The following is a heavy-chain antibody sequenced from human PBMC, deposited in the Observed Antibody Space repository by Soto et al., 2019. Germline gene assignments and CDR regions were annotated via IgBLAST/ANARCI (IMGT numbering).Heavy chain of an antibody. CDR3: ARDKYGGRYYFDY. CDR1: GYTFTAYY. J-gene: IGHJ4*02. Sequence: QVQLVQSGAEVKKPGASVKVSCKASGYTFTAYYMHWVRQAPGQGLEWMGWVNPYSGGTNDAQKFQGWVTMTRDTSISTAYMELSRLRSDDTAVYYCARDKYGGRYYFDYWGQGTLVTVSS. CDR2: VNPYSGGT. D-gene: IGHD2-15*01. V-gene: IGHV1-2*04.